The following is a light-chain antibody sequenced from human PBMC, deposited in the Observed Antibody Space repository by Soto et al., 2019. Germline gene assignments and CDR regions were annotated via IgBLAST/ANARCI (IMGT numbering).Light chain of an antibody. Sequence: DIVLTQSPATLSLSPGEIATLSCRASQSVSSYLAWYQQKPGQAPSLLIYDASNRATGIPARFSGSGSGTDVTLTISSLEPEEFAVYYCQQRSNWPWTFGQGTKVDI. CDR2: DAS. V-gene: IGKV3-11*01. CDR1: QSVSSY. J-gene: IGKJ1*01. CDR3: QQRSNWPWT.